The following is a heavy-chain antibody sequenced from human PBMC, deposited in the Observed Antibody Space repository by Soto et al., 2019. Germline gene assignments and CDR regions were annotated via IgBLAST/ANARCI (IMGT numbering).Heavy chain of an antibody. CDR3: AKMMSVGYYGEGVW. D-gene: IGHD4-17*01. CDR2: ISGSGGST. CDR1: EFTFSSYA. V-gene: IGHV3-23*01. J-gene: IGHJ4*02. Sequence: TGGSLRLSCAASEFTFSSYAMSWVRQAPGKGLEWVSAISGSGGSTYYADSVKGRFTISRDNSKNTLYLQMNSLRAEDTAVYYCAKMMSVGYYGEGVWWGQGTLVTVSS.